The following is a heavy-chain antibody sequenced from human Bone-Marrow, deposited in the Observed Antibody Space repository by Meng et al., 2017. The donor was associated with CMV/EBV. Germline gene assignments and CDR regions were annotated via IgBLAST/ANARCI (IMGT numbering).Heavy chain of an antibody. Sequence: GGSLTLSCAASGFSFGTYDMYWVRHAPGKGLEWVAFIRYDGSKIYYADSVTGRFTISRDNSKNTLYLQMNSLRAEDTAVYYCAKSSSIVVVPADSFDPWGQGTLVTVSS. CDR1: GFSFGTYD. V-gene: IGHV3-30*02. CDR2: IRYDGSKI. J-gene: IGHJ5*02. CDR3: AKSSSIVVVPADSFDP. D-gene: IGHD2-2*01.